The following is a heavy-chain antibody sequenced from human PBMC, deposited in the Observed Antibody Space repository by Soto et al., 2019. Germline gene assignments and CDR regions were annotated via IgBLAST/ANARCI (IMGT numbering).Heavy chain of an antibody. V-gene: IGHV1-69*12. J-gene: IGHJ6*01. D-gene: IGHD1-1*01. CDR2: IIPIFGTA. Sequence: QVQLVQSGAEVKKPGSSVKVSCKASGGTFSSYAISWVRQAPGQGLEWMGGIIPIFGTANYAQKFQGRVTITADASTSTAYMALRSLRSEDTAVYYCASPTKPLYYYSGMDVWGQGTEVTVSS. CDR1: GGTFSSYA. CDR3: ASPTKPLYYYSGMDV.